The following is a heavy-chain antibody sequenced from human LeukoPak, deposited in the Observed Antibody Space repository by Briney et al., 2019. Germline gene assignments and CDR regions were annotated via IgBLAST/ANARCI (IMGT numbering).Heavy chain of an antibody. CDR2: ISSSGSTM. J-gene: IGHJ3*02. CDR3: TRGHPNMDTDAFDI. V-gene: IGHV3-48*03. D-gene: IGHD5-18*01. Sequence: PGGSLRLSCAASGFTFSNYEINWVREAPGKGLGWVSYISSSGSTMYFAASVRGRFTISSDNANNSLYLQMNSLRAEDTAVYYCTRGHPNMDTDAFDIWGQGTMVTVSP. CDR1: GFTFSNYE.